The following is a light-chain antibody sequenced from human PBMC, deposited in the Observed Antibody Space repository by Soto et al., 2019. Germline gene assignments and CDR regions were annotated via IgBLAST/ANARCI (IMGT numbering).Light chain of an antibody. CDR2: GAS. CDR3: QKYSSVIT. Sequence: DIQMTQSPSSLSASVGDRVTITCRASQGISSIVAWYQQKPGKVPKLLISGASTLKSGVPSRFSCSGSGTDFNLTVTSFQPEDVAKYYCQKYSSVITFGQGTRLEIK. J-gene: IGKJ5*01. V-gene: IGKV1-27*01. CDR1: QGISSI.